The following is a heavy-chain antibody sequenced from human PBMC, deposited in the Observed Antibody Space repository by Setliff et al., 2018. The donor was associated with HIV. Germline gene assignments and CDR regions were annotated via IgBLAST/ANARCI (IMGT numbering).Heavy chain of an antibody. J-gene: IGHJ3*02. Sequence: ASVKVSCKASGYTFTGYYIHWVRQAPGQGLEWMGRINPNSGPTNYAQKFQGRVTMTRDTSISTAYMELSRLRSDDTAVYYCARGGGGYYYVGAVDIWGQGTVVTVSS. D-gene: IGHD3-22*01. CDR1: GYTFTGYY. V-gene: IGHV1-2*06. CDR3: ARGGGGYYYVGAVDI. CDR2: INPNSGPT.